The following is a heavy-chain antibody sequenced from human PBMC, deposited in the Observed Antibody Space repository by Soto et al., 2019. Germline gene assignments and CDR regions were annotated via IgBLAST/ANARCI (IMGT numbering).Heavy chain of an antibody. CDR1: GFTFSYYP. D-gene: IGHD3-10*01. CDR3: AREEVHNYTEYYFDY. V-gene: IGHV3-21*06. J-gene: IGHJ4*02. CDR2: ISGIRDYI. Sequence: EVQLVESGGGLVNPGGSLRLSCAASGFTFSYYPLHWVRRAPGKGLEWVSSISGIRDYIRYADSVKGRFTISRDNAKTSLYLQMNSLTAEDTAVYYCAREEVHNYTEYYFDYWGQGTLVTVSS.